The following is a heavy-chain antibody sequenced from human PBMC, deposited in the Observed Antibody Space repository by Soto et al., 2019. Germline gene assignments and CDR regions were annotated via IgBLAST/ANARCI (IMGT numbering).Heavy chain of an antibody. D-gene: IGHD3-9*01. CDR2: VFYTGDT. J-gene: IGHJ4*01. CDR3: ARLIRRLRYLDWLPYYFDY. V-gene: IGHV4-61*01. Sequence: SETLSLSCSVSGGSVTSYRYYWSWIRQPPGKGLEWIGYVFYTGDTKYNPSLKTRATISVDTSKNQFSLKLSSVTAADTAVYYCARLIRRLRYLDWLPYYFDYWGHGTLGTVS. CDR1: GGSVTSYRYY.